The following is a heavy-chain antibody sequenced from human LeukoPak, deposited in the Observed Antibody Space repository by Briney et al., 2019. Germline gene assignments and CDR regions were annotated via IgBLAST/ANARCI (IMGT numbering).Heavy chain of an antibody. J-gene: IGHJ6*02. V-gene: IGHV1-2*02. Sequence: EASVKVSCKASGYTFTGYYMHWVRQAPGQGLEWMGWINPNSGGTNYAQKFQGRVTMTRDTSISTAYMELSRLRSDDTAVYYCTRDHCSYINCYEDYYYGMDVWGQGTTVTVSS. CDR2: INPNSGGT. CDR1: GYTFTGYY. D-gene: IGHD2-2*01. CDR3: TRDHCSYINCYEDYYYGMDV.